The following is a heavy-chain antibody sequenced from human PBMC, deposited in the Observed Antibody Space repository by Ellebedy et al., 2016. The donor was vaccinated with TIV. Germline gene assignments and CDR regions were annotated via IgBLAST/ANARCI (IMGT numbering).Heavy chain of an antibody. CDR2: INPADSDT. D-gene: IGHD4-23*01. V-gene: IGHV5-51*01. J-gene: IGHJ4*02. CDR3: ARQVNGGVFDH. CDR1: GYSFSTYW. Sequence: GESLKISXQASGYSFSTYWIGWVRQMPGKGLEWVGIINPADSDTRYNPSFQGQVTFSVDKSITTAYLLWSSLRASDTAMYYCARQVNGGVFDHWGQGTLVTVSS.